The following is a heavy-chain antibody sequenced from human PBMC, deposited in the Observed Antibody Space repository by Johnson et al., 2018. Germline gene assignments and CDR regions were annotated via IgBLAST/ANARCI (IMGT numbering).Heavy chain of an antibody. CDR3: AGPAGSSGRFLEGSPSFQH. CDR2: ISWNSGTI. CDR1: GFTFDDYA. J-gene: IGHJ1*01. Sequence: VQLVQSGGDLVQPGRSLRLSCAASGFTFDDYAMHWVRQAPGKGLEWVSGISWNSGTIAYADSVRGRFTISRDNDKNSLYLQMNSLRAEDTALYYCAGPAGSSGRFLEGSPSFQHWGQGTLVTVSS. V-gene: IGHV3-9*01. D-gene: IGHD3-22*01.